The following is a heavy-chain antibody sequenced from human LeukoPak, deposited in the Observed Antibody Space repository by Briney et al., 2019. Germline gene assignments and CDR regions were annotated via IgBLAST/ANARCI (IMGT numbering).Heavy chain of an antibody. D-gene: IGHD1-1*01. CDR2: ISGNGGST. Sequence: PGGSLRLSCAASGFTFSSYAMSWVRQAPGKGLEWVSSISGNGGSTYYADSVKGRFTISRDNSKNTLYLQTNSLTAEDTAVYYCARDDWNDGGWFDPWGQGTLVTVSS. J-gene: IGHJ5*02. V-gene: IGHV3-23*01. CDR1: GFTFSSYA. CDR3: ARDDWNDGGWFDP.